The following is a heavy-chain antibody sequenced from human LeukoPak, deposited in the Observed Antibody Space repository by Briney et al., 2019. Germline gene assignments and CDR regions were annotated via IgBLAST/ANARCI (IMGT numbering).Heavy chain of an antibody. CDR1: GGSFSGYY. Sequence: SETLSLTCAVYGGSFSGYYWSWIRQPPGKGLEWIGYIYNSGSTNYNPSLKSRVTISVDTSKNQFSLKVNSVTAADTAVYYCARAPHRYYYDYWGQGTLVTVSS. J-gene: IGHJ4*02. CDR2: IYNSGST. CDR3: ARAPHRYYYDY. D-gene: IGHD1-14*01. V-gene: IGHV4-59*01.